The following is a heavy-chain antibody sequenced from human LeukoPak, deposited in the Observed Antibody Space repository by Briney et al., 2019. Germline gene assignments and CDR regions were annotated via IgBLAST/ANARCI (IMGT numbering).Heavy chain of an antibody. V-gene: IGHV4-61*08. CDR2: IYYSGNN. CDR3: ARSQSQSGSYRYYFAF. D-gene: IGHD3-16*02. J-gene: IGHJ4*02. Sequence: SETLSLTCSVPGVSVGSAGYYWTWIRQPPGKGLEWIGFIYYSGNNNYNTFLKSRVTMSLDPSNNQFSLRLSSVTAADTAVYYCARSQSQSGSYRYYFAFWGQGTLVTVSS. CDR1: GVSVGSAGYY.